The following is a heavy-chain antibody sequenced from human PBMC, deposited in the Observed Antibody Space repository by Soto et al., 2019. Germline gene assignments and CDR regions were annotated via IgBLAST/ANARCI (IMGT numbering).Heavy chain of an antibody. Sequence: GGSLRLSCAASGFTFSNYWMTWVRQAPGKGLEWVANIKEDGSEKYYVDSVKGRFTISRDNAKNSLYLQLDSLTGADTAVYYCARAKAVVIAALDIWGQGTMVTVSS. CDR1: GFTFSNYW. CDR3: ARAKAVVIAALDI. J-gene: IGHJ3*02. D-gene: IGHD2-21*01. CDR2: IKEDGSEK. V-gene: IGHV3-7*03.